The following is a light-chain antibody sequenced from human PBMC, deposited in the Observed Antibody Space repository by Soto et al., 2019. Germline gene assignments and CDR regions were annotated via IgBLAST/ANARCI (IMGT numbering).Light chain of an antibody. CDR3: SSFTSSNTVM. Sequence: QSVLTQPASVSGSPGQSITLSCSGTSSDVGAYNSVSWYQQQPDKAPKLMIYDVSNRPSGVSNRFSGSKSGNTASLTISGLQAEDEADYYCSSFTSSNTVMFGGGTKVTVL. V-gene: IGLV2-14*01. CDR1: SSDVGAYNS. J-gene: IGLJ3*02. CDR2: DVS.